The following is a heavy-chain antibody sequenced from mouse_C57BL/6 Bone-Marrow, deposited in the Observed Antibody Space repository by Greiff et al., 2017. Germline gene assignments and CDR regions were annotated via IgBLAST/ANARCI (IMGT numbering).Heavy chain of an antibody. D-gene: IGHD2-1*01. V-gene: IGHV1-5*01. CDR2: IYPGNSDT. CDR3: TRGDGNYYYGMDY. Sequence: LEWIGVIYPGNSDTSYNQKFKGKAKLTAVTSTSTAYMELSNLTNEDSAVYYCTRGDGNYYYGMDYWGQGTSVTVSS. J-gene: IGHJ4*01.